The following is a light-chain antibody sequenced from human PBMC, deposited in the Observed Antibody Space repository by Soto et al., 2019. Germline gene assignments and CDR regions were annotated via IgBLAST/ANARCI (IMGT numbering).Light chain of an antibody. J-gene: IGKJ5*01. CDR1: QDIAVY. CDR3: QQAYSSPIT. V-gene: IGKV1D-12*01. Sequence: DIQVTQSRSSVSASVGDRVTITCRASQDIAVYLAWYQHKPRRTPELLIYGASRLQSGVPARFSGSGSGTDFTLSINSLQHEYFATYYFQQAYSSPITFGQGTRLDI. CDR2: GAS.